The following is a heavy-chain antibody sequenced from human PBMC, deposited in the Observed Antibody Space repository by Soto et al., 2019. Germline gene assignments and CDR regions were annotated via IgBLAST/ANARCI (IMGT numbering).Heavy chain of an antibody. CDR1: GFTFSTYA. J-gene: IGHJ3*02. D-gene: IGHD4-17*01. CDR2: ISATAGDT. Sequence: GGSLRLSCAASGFTFSTYAMNWVRQATGKGLEWVSAISATAGDTYYADSVRGRFTISRDNSMNALYLQMNSLRVEDTAVYYCAHPRGYGVFDAYDIWGQGTMVTVSS. CDR3: AHPRGYGVFDAYDI. V-gene: IGHV3-23*01.